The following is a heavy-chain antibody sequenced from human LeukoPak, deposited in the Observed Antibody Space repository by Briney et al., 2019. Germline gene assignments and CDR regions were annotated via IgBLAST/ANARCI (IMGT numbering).Heavy chain of an antibody. CDR1: GGSISGYY. CDR2: IYYSGST. CDR3: ARLAVAGYWYFDL. J-gene: IGHJ2*01. Sequence: KPSETLSLTCTVSGGSISGYYWSWIRQPPGKGLEWIGYIYYSGSTNYNPSLKSRVTISVDTSKNQFSLKLSSVTAADTAVYYCARLAVAGYWYFDLWGRGTLVTVSS. D-gene: IGHD6-19*01. V-gene: IGHV4-59*01.